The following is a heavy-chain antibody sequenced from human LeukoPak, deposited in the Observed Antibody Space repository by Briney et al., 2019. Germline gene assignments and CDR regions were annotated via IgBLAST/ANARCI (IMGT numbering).Heavy chain of an antibody. V-gene: IGHV3-11*04. CDR2: ISSSGSTI. D-gene: IGHD3-10*01. J-gene: IGHJ4*02. CDR3: ARQAVFDYLDY. CDR1: GFTFSDYY. Sequence: AGGSLRLSCAASGFTFSDYYMSWIRQAPGKGLEWVSYISSSGSTIYYADSVKGRFTISRDNTKNSLYLQMNSLRAEDTAVYYCARQAVFDYLDYWGQGTLVTVSS.